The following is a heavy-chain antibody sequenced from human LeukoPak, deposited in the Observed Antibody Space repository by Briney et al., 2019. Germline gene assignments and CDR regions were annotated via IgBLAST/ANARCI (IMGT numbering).Heavy chain of an antibody. Sequence: ASVKVSCKASGYTFTTSAMHWVRQAPGQRLEWMGWINGGTGNTKYSQKLQGRVTITRDTSASTAYMQLSSLRSEDTAVYYCARSCSDAFDIWGQGTMVTVSS. CDR2: INGGTGNT. V-gene: IGHV1-3*01. J-gene: IGHJ3*02. D-gene: IGHD2-15*01. CDR3: ARSCSDAFDI. CDR1: GYTFTTSA.